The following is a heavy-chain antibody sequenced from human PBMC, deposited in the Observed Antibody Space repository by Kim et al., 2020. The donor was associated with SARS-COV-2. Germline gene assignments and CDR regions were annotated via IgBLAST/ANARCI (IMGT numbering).Heavy chain of an antibody. CDR2: ISSSSSTI. V-gene: IGHV3-48*02. J-gene: IGHJ4*02. Sequence: GGSLRLSCAASGFTFSSYSMNWVRQDPGKGLEWVSYISSSSSTIYYADSVKGRFTISRDNAKNSLYLQMNSLRDEDTAVYYCASRGGSSGHGGTFDYWGQGTLVTVSS. CDR1: GFTFSSYS. D-gene: IGHD6-19*01. CDR3: ASRGGSSGHGGTFDY.